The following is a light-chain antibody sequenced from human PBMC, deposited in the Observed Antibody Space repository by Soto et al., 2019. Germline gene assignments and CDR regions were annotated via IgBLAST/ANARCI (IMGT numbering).Light chain of an antibody. CDR2: DVS. CDR3: CSYAGSYTV. CDR1: SSDVGGYNY. Sequence: QSALTQPRSVSGSPGQSVTISCTGTSSDVGGYNYVSWYQRHPGKAPKLMIYDVSKRPSGVPDRFSGSKSGNTASLTISGLQAEDEADYYCCSYAGSYTVFGGGTKVTVL. V-gene: IGLV2-11*01. J-gene: IGLJ2*01.